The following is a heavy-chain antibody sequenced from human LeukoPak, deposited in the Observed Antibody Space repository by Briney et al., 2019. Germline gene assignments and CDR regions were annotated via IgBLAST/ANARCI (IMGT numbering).Heavy chain of an antibody. CDR1: GFTFSDYY. D-gene: IGHD2-21*01. CDR3: ARRPVVVIAMVVAFDI. V-gene: IGHV3-11*04. Sequence: KPGGSLRLSCAASGFTFSDYYMSWIRQAPGKGLEWVSYISSSGSTIYYADSVKGRFTISRDNAKNSLYLQMNSLRAEDTAVYYCARRPVVVIAMVVAFDIWGQGTMVTVSS. J-gene: IGHJ3*02. CDR2: ISSSGSTI.